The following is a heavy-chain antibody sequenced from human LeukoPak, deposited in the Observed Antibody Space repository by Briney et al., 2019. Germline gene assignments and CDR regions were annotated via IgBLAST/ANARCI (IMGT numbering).Heavy chain of an antibody. CDR3: AREGQLRYFDWLQNWFDP. CDR2: INPNSGGT. D-gene: IGHD3-9*01. Sequence: ASVKVSCKASGGTFSSYAISWVRQAPGQGLEWMGWINPNSGGTNYAQKFQGRVTMTRDTSISTAYMELSRLRSDDTAVYYCAREGQLRYFDWLQNWFDPWGQGTLVTVSS. V-gene: IGHV1-2*02. J-gene: IGHJ5*02. CDR1: GGTFSSYA.